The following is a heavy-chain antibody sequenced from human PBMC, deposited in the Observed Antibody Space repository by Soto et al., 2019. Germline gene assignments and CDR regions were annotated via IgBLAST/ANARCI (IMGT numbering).Heavy chain of an antibody. CDR3: ARDGVALTTGISGX. CDR2: INVDNGNT. CDR1: GYTFTSYA. Sequence: VSVKVSCKASGYTFTSYAIVGVRQAPGQGLEWMGCINVDNGNTKYAQKFQGRVTMTKDTSTSTVYMELRSLTSDDTAVYYCARDGVALTTGISGXWGQGTLVTVSX. D-gene: IGHD4-17*01. J-gene: IGHJ4*02. V-gene: IGHV1-18*01.